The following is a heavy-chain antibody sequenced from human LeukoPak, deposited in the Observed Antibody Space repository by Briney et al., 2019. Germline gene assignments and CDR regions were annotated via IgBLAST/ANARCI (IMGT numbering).Heavy chain of an antibody. Sequence: GRSLRLSCAASGFTFSSYAMHWVRQAPGKGLEWVAVISYDGGNKYYADSVKGRFTISRDNSKNTLYLQMNSLRAEDTAVYYCAKDWGIAAAGPPDYWGQGTLVTVSS. CDR3: AKDWGIAAAGPPDY. D-gene: IGHD6-13*01. J-gene: IGHJ4*02. CDR1: GFTFSSYA. CDR2: ISYDGGNK. V-gene: IGHV3-30-3*01.